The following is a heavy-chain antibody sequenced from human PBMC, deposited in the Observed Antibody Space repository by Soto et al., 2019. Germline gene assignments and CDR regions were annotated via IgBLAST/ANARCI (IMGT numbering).Heavy chain of an antibody. Sequence: QVQLVESGGGVVQPGRSLRLSCAASGFTFSSYGMHWVRQAPGKGLEWVAVIWYDGSNKYYADSVKGRFTISRDNSKNTLYLQMNSLRAEDTAVYYCAREYYSNYPYYYYYGMDVWGKGTTVTVSS. CDR3: AREYYSNYPYYYYYGMDV. CDR1: GFTFSSYG. J-gene: IGHJ6*04. V-gene: IGHV3-33*01. CDR2: IWYDGSNK. D-gene: IGHD4-4*01.